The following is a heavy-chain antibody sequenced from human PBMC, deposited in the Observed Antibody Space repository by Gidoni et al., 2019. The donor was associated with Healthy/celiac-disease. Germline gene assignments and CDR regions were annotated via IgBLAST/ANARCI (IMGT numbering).Heavy chain of an antibody. D-gene: IGHD3-22*01. CDR1: GFTFSSYG. CDR2: IWYDGSNK. J-gene: IGHJ4*02. Sequence: QVQLVESGGGVVQPGRSLRLSCAASGFTFSSYGMHWVRQAPGKGLEWVAVIWYDGSNKYYADSVKGRFTISRDNSKNTLYLQMNSLRAEDTAVYYCARDVYYDSSGPLYWGQGTLVTVSS. V-gene: IGHV3-33*01. CDR3: ARDVYYDSSGPLY.